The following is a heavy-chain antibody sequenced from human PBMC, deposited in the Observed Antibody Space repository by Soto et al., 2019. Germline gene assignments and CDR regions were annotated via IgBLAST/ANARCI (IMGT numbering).Heavy chain of an antibody. J-gene: IGHJ4*02. CDR1: GYTFTSYG. CDR2: VSAYNGDT. CDR3: ARDRGYCANGVCFRYDY. Sequence: ASVKVSFKASGYTFTSYGISWVRQAPGQGLEWMGWVSAYNGDTNYAQNFQGRVTMTTDTSTSTAYMDLRSLRSDDTATYYCARDRGYCANGVCFRYDYWGQGTLVTFSS. V-gene: IGHV1-18*01. D-gene: IGHD2-8*01.